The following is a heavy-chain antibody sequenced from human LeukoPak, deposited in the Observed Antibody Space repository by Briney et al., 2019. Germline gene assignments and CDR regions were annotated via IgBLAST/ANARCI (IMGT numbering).Heavy chain of an antibody. V-gene: IGHV3-48*01. CDR1: GFTFSSYS. J-gene: IGHJ6*03. CDR3: AKSVDDILTGYYIDYYYYMDV. Sequence: GGSLRLSCAASGFTFSSYSMNWVRQAPGKGLEWVSYISSSSSTIYYADSVKGRFTISRDNSKNTLYLQMNSLRAEDTAVYYCAKSVDDILTGYYIDYYYYMDVWGKGTTVTVSS. D-gene: IGHD3-9*01. CDR2: ISSSSSTI.